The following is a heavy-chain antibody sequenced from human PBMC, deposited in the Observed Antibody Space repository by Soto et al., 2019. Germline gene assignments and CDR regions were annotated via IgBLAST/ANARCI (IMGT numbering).Heavy chain of an antibody. CDR3: AIVGDCGPGCYYYFDY. V-gene: IGHV3-7*01. Sequence: EVPLVESGGVVVQPGGSLRLSCAVSGFTFGSYWMHWVRLMPGKGLELVAYIKPDGSATYYVDSVKGRFTISRDNAKNSLYLQMNGLRVEDTSVYYCAIVGDCGPGCYYYFDYWGQGNLVTGSS. J-gene: IGHJ4*02. CDR1: GFTFGSYW. D-gene: IGHD2-21*02. CDR2: IKPDGSAT.